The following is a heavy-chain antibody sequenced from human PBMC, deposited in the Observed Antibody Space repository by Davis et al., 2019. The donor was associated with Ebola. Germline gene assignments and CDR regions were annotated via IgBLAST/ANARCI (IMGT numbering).Heavy chain of an antibody. V-gene: IGHV5-51*01. CDR1: GYSFTSYW. D-gene: IGHD3-10*01. CDR2: IYPGDSDT. J-gene: IGHJ2*01. Sequence: GESLKISCKGSGYSFTSYWIGWVRQMPGKGLEWMGIIYPGDSDTRYSPSFQGQVTISADKSISTAYLQWSSLKASDTAMYYCASRAGLTMVQGVEDWYFDLWGRGTLITVSS. CDR3: ASRAGLTMVQGVEDWYFDL.